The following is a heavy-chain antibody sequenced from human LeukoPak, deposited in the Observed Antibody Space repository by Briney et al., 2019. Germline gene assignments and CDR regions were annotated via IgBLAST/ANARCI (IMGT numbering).Heavy chain of an antibody. J-gene: IGHJ4*02. V-gene: IGHV4-61*01. CDR3: ARILISVAGFDY. CDR2: IYYGGST. Sequence: SETLSLTCTVSGGSISSSSYYWSWIRQPPGKELEWIGYIYYGGSTNYNPSLKSRVAISVDASKNQLSLKLSSVTAADTAVYYCARILISVAGFDYWGQGTLVTVSS. CDR1: GGSISSSSYY. D-gene: IGHD6-19*01.